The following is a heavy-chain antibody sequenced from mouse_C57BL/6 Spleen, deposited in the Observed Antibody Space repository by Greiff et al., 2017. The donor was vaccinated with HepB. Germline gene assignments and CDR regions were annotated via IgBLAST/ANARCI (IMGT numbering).Heavy chain of an antibody. CDR1: GYTFTDYY. CDR3: ARRGYYDYDGTGYYAMDY. CDR2: IIPYNGGT. D-gene: IGHD2-4*01. Sequence: EVQLQQSGPVLVKPGASVKMSCKASGYTFTDYYMNWVKQSHGKSLEWIGVIIPYNGGTSYNQKFKGKATLTVDKSSSTAYMELNSLTSEDSAVYYCARRGYYDYDGTGYYAMDYWGQGTSVTVSS. V-gene: IGHV1-19*01. J-gene: IGHJ4*01.